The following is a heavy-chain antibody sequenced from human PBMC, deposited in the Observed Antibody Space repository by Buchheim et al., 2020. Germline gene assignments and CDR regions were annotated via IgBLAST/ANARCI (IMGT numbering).Heavy chain of an antibody. CDR3: ARDKIVDCGGDCYHFDY. V-gene: IGHV3-21*01. CDR1: GFTFSSYS. J-gene: IGHJ4*02. Sequence: EVQLVESGGGLVKPGGSLRLSCAASGFTFSSYSMNWVRQAPGKGLEWVSSISSSSSYIYYADSVKGRFTISRDNAKNSLYLQMNSLRAEDTAVYYCARDKIVDCGGDCYHFDYWGQGTL. CDR2: ISSSSSYI. D-gene: IGHD2-21*02.